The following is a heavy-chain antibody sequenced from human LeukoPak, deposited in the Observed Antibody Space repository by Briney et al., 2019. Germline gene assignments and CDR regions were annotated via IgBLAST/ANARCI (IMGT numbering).Heavy chain of an antibody. CDR3: AKGRLGTLDY. V-gene: IGHV3-23*01. CDR1: GFTFSSNA. CDR2: ISGSGGST. D-gene: IGHD7-27*01. J-gene: IGHJ4*02. Sequence: GGSLRLPCVASGFTFSSNAMSWVRQAPGKGLEWVSAISGSGGSTYYADSVKGRFTISRDNSKNTLYLQMNSLRAEDTAVYYCAKGRLGTLDYWGQGTLVTVSS.